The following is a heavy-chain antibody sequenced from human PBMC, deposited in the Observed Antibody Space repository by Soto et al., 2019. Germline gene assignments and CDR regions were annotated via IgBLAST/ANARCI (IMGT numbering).Heavy chain of an antibody. V-gene: IGHV3-11*01. CDR1: GFTFTDHY. Sequence: QVQLVESGGGLVKPGGSLRLYCTASGFTFTDHYMTWIRQAPGKGLEWVSYINSGGSNIYYADSVRGRFTISRDNAKNSVYLQMSSRRADDTAIYYCARDIRGANGGQGTLVIVSS. J-gene: IGHJ4*02. CDR2: INSGGSNI. D-gene: IGHD3-10*01. CDR3: ARDIRGAN.